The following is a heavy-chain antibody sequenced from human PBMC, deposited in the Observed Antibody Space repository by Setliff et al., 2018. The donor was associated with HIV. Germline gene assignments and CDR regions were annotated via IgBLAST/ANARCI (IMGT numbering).Heavy chain of an antibody. CDR1: GGSISSSDYY. CDR3: ARAGITIFWNAFDM. V-gene: IGHV4-30-4*08. D-gene: IGHD3-9*01. Sequence: SETLSLTCTVSGGSISSSDYYWSWIRQPPGKGLEWIGHMYYSGSTYYNPSLKSRLTISLDASKNQFSLKLSTVTTADTAVYYCARAGITIFWNAFDMWGQGTMVTVSS. J-gene: IGHJ3*02. CDR2: MYYSGST.